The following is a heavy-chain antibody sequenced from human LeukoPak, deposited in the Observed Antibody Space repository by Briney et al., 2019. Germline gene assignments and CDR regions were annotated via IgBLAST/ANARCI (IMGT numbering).Heavy chain of an antibody. CDR1: GGSISSYY. J-gene: IGHJ3*02. Sequence: SETLSLTCTVSGGSISSYYWSWIRQPPGRGLEWIGYIYYSGYTNYNPSLKSRVTISVDTSKNQFSLKLSSVTAADTAVYYCARRAAYCGGDCYSNAFDIWGQGTMVTVSS. CDR3: ARRAAYCGGDCYSNAFDI. V-gene: IGHV4-59*08. D-gene: IGHD2-21*02. CDR2: IYYSGYT.